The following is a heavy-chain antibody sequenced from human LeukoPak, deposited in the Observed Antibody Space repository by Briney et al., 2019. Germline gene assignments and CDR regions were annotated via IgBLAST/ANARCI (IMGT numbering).Heavy chain of an antibody. Sequence: SETLSLTCTVSGGSISSRSYYWVWIRQPPGKGLEWIGSIYYSGSTYYNPSLKSRVTISVDTSKNQFSLKLSSVTAADTAVYYCARDLVIAAAGLFDYWGQGTLVTVSS. D-gene: IGHD6-13*01. CDR3: ARDLVIAAAGLFDY. CDR1: GGSISSRSYY. V-gene: IGHV4-39*07. J-gene: IGHJ4*02. CDR2: IYYSGST.